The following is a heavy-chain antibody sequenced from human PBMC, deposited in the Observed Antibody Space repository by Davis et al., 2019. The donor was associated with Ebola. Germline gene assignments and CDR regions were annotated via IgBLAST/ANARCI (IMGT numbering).Heavy chain of an antibody. V-gene: IGHV3-48*02. CDR3: ARDDYSVFDY. Sequence: PGGSLRFSCTASGFAFSNYNMNWVRQAPGKGLEWVSSITTNGWSTYYADSVKGRFIVSRDNAKTSLYLQMNSLRDEDTAVYYCARDDYSVFDYWGQGTLVTVSS. D-gene: IGHD4-11*01. CDR2: ITTNGWST. CDR1: GFAFSNYN. J-gene: IGHJ4*02.